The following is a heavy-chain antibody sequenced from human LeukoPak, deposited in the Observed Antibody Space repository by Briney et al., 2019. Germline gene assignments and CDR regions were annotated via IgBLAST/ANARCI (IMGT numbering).Heavy chain of an antibody. CDR1: GYTLTELS. J-gene: IGHJ6*02. Sequence: GASVKVSCKVSGYTLTELSMHWVRQAPGNGLEWMGGFDPEDGETIYAQKFQGRVTMTEDTSTDTAYMELSSLRSEDTAVYYCATVDSSGYIGGMDVWGQGTTVTVSS. D-gene: IGHD3-22*01. CDR2: FDPEDGET. V-gene: IGHV1-24*01. CDR3: ATVDSSGYIGGMDV.